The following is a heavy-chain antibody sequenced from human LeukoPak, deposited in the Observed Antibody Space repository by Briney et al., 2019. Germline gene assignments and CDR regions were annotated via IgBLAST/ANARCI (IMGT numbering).Heavy chain of an antibody. CDR3: ARSGIIAIFGVVKKYMDV. D-gene: IGHD3-3*01. CDR2: TSYSGST. Sequence: PSETLSLTCTVSDGSINNTNYYWGWIRQPPGKGLEWIGTTSYSGSTFYNSSLKSPVTISADTSKNHFSLKLTSVTAADTAVYYCARSGIIAIFGVVKKYMDVWGKGTTVSVSS. V-gene: IGHV4-39*02. J-gene: IGHJ6*03. CDR1: DGSINNTNYY.